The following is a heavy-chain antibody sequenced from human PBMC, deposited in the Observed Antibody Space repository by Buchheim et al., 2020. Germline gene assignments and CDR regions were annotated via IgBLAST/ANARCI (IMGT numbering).Heavy chain of an antibody. Sequence: QVQLQESGPGLVKPSETLSLTCTVSGGSISSYYWSWIRQPPGKGLEWIGYIYYSGSTNYNPSLKSRVTISVDTSKNQLSLKLSSVTAADTAVYYCARGRITIFGVVIILHSFDYWGQGTL. CDR3: ARGRITIFGVVIILHSFDY. V-gene: IGHV4-59*01. D-gene: IGHD3-3*01. J-gene: IGHJ4*02. CDR2: IYYSGST. CDR1: GGSISSYY.